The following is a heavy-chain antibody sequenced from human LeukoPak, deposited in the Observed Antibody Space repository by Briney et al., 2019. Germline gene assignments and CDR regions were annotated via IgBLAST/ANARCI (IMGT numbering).Heavy chain of an antibody. CDR1: GFTFSSYA. D-gene: IGHD3-3*02. Sequence: GGSLRLSCAVSGFTFSSYAMSWARQAPGKGLDWVSGISGSGRGTSTYYADSVKGRFTISRDNSKNTLCLQMNSLRVEDTAVYYCAKAGSIRFDYWGQGTLVTVSS. CDR2: ISGSGRGTST. V-gene: IGHV3-23*01. J-gene: IGHJ4*02. CDR3: AKAGSIRFDY.